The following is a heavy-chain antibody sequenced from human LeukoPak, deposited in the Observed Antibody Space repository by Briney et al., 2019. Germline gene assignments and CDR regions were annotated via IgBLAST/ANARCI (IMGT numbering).Heavy chain of an antibody. Sequence: GGSLRLSCAASGFTFSDYYMSWIRQAPGKGLEWVSYISSSGSTIYYADSVKGRFTISRDNAKNSLYLQMNGLRAEDTAVYYCARYDFWSGKSLDYWGQGTLVTVSS. D-gene: IGHD3-3*01. V-gene: IGHV3-11*01. CDR1: GFTFSDYY. CDR3: ARYDFWSGKSLDY. CDR2: ISSSGSTI. J-gene: IGHJ4*02.